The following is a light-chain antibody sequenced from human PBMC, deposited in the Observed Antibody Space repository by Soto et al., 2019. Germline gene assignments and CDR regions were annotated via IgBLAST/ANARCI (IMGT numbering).Light chain of an antibody. Sequence: EALMTQSPATLSVSPGERATLSCRASQSVSGDLAWYQHKPGQAPRLLIYAASTRATGIPARFSGSGSGTEFTLTIGSLQSEDFAIYYCHLYNKWPYTFGPGTKVDI. V-gene: IGKV3-15*01. CDR2: AAS. CDR3: HLYNKWPYT. J-gene: IGKJ3*01. CDR1: QSVSGD.